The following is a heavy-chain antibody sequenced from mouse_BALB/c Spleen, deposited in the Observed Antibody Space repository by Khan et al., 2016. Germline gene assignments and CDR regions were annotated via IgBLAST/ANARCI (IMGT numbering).Heavy chain of an antibody. Sequence: EVKLLESGGGLVQPGGSLKLSCEASGFDFSRYWMSWVRQAPGKGLEWIGEINPDSSTINYTPSLKDKFIISRDNAKNTLYLQMRKVRSEDTVLXYCARAGYYGYLVNWGQGTLVTVSA. J-gene: IGHJ3*01. CDR1: GFDFSRYW. CDR3: ARAGYYGYLVN. V-gene: IGHV4-1*02. CDR2: INPDSSTI. D-gene: IGHD1-1*01.